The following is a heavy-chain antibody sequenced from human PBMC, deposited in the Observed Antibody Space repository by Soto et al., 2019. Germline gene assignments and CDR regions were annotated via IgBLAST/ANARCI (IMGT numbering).Heavy chain of an antibody. CDR1: GFTFSSYA. CDR3: ARDTYYDILTGVFGP. CDR2: ISYDGSNK. Sequence: QVQLVESGGGVVQPGRSLRLSCAASGFTFSSYAMHWVRQAPGKGLEWVAVISYDGSNKYYADSVKGRFTISRDNSKNTLDLQMNSLRAEDTAVYYCARDTYYDILTGVFGPWGQGTLVTVSS. J-gene: IGHJ5*02. D-gene: IGHD3-9*01. V-gene: IGHV3-30-3*01.